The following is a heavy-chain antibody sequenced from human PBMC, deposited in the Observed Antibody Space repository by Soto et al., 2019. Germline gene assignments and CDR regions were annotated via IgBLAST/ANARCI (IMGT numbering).Heavy chain of an antibody. D-gene: IGHD3-16*01. V-gene: IGHV3-33*01. J-gene: IGHJ4*02. CDR1: GFTFSSYG. CDR3: ARVGGSYYFDH. CDR2: LWSYWSTGTNE. Sequence: LRLSCAASGFTFSSYGMHWVRQAPGKGLEWVAVLWSYWSTGTNEYYADSVKGRFTISRDNSKNMLYLQMNSLRGEDTAVYYCARVGGSYYFDHWGQGTLVTVSS.